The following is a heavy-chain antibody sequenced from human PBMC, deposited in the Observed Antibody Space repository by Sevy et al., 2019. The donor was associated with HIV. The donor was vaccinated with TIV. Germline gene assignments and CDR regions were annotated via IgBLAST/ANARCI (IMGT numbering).Heavy chain of an antibody. CDR1: GFTFSSYA. J-gene: IGHJ6*02. V-gene: IGHV3-64D*06. Sequence: GGSLRLSCSASGFTFSSYAMHWVRQAPGKGLEYVSAISSNGGSTYYADSVKGRFTISRDNSKNTLYLQMSSLRAEDTAVYYRSTAGSSNYYYYGMDVWGQGTTVTVSS. CDR3: STAGSSNYYYYGMDV. CDR2: ISSNGGST. D-gene: IGHD2-21*02.